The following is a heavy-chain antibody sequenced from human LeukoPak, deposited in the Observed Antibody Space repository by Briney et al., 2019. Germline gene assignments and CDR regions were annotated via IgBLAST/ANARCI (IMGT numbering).Heavy chain of an antibody. J-gene: IGHJ4*02. CDR2: IYYSGGT. Sequence: SETLSLTCTVSGGSISSGGYYWSWIRQHPGKGLEWIGYIYYSGGTYYNPSLKSRVTISVDTSKNQFSLKLSSVTAADTAVYYCARLLRLYGDYDFDYWGQGTLVTVSS. CDR1: GGSISSGGYY. D-gene: IGHD4-17*01. CDR3: ARLLRLYGDYDFDY. V-gene: IGHV4-31*03.